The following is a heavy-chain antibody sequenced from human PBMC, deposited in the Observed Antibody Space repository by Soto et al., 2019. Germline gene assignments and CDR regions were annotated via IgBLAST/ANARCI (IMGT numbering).Heavy chain of an antibody. Sequence: GGSLRLSCAASGFTFSSYAMSWVRQAPGKGLEWVSAISGSGGSTYYADSVKGRFTISRDNSKNTLYLQMNSLRAEDTAVYYWAKVPVGRLEYSSTAYYFDYWGQGTLVTVSS. CDR3: AKVPVGRLEYSSTAYYFDY. CDR1: GFTFSSYA. CDR2: ISGSGGST. V-gene: IGHV3-23*01. D-gene: IGHD6-6*01. J-gene: IGHJ4*02.